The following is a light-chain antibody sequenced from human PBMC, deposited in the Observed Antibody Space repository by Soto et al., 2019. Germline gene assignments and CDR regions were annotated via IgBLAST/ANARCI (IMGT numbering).Light chain of an antibody. CDR2: GNI. CDR1: SSNIGAGYD. Sequence: QSVLTQPPSVSGAPGQRVTISCTGSSSNIGAGYDVHWYQQLPGTAPKLLIYGNINRPSGVPDRFSGSKSGTSASLAITGLQAEDEGDYFCQSYDSSLSVVVFGGGTKLTVL. V-gene: IGLV1-40*01. J-gene: IGLJ2*01. CDR3: QSYDSSLSVVV.